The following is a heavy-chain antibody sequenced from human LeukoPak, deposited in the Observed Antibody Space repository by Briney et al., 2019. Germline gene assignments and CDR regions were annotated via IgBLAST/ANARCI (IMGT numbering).Heavy chain of an antibody. D-gene: IGHD6-13*01. V-gene: IGHV4-39*07. Sequence: SETLSLTCTVSGGSISSSSYYWGWIRQPPGKGLEWIGEINHSGSTNYNPSLKSRVTISVDTSKNQFSLKLSSVTAADTAVYSCAISSSRYYYYVMDVWGQGTTVTVSS. CDR2: INHSGST. J-gene: IGHJ6*02. CDR3: AISSSRYYYYVMDV. CDR1: GGSISSSSYY.